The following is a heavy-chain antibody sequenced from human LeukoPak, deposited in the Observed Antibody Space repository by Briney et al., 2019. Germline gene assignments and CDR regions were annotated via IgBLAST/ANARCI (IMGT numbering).Heavy chain of an antibody. CDR3: ASELGSGSSPLRTHYFDY. CDR2: IYHSGST. D-gene: IGHD3-10*01. J-gene: IGHJ4*02. V-gene: IGHV4-4*02. CDR1: GGSISSSNW. Sequence: SETLSLTCAVSGGSISSSNWWSWVRQPPGKGLEWIGEIYHSGSTNYNPSLKSRVTISVDKSKNQFSLKLSSVTAADTAVYYCASELGSGSSPLRTHYFDYWGQGTLVTVSS.